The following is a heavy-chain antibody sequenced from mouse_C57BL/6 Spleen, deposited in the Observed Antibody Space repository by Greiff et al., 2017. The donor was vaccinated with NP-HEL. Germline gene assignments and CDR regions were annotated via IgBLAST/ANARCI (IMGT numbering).Heavy chain of an antibody. J-gene: IGHJ2*01. Sequence: VQLQQPGAELVMPGASVKLSCKASGYTFTSYWMHWVKQRPGQGLEWIGEIDPSDSYTNYNQKFKGKSTLTVDKSSSTAYMQLSSLTSEDSAVYYCARESITTVVAFDYWGQGTTLTVSS. CDR3: ARESITTVVAFDY. D-gene: IGHD1-1*01. V-gene: IGHV1-69*01. CDR2: IDPSDSYT. CDR1: GYTFTSYW.